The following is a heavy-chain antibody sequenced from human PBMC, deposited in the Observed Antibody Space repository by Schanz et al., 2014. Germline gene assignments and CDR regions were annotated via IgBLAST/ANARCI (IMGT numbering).Heavy chain of an antibody. CDR2: MNPNSGNT. J-gene: IGHJ6*03. Sequence: VQSLNSGTEVQKLGASVKVSCKASGYNITSNDVTWVRQATGQGLEWMGWMNPNSGNTGYAQKFQGRVTMTRNTSISTAYMELSSLRSEDTAVYYCARLGTGMAVAGSVIDSYYYYMDVWGEGTTVTVSS. CDR1: GYNITSND. D-gene: IGHD6-19*01. CDR3: ARLGTGMAVAGSVIDSYYYYMDV. V-gene: IGHV1-8*01.